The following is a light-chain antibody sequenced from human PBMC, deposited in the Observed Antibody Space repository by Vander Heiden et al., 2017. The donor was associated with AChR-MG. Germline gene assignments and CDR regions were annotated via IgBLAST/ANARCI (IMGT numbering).Light chain of an antibody. Sequence: EIVMTQSPATLSVSPGERATLSCRASQSVSSNLAWYQQKPGQAPRLLIYGASTRATGIPARFSGSGSGTEFTLTISSLHSEDFAVYYCQQYNNWPPLTFGAGTKVEIK. V-gene: IGKV3-15*01. CDR3: QQYNNWPPLT. CDR1: QSVSSN. J-gene: IGKJ4*01. CDR2: GAS.